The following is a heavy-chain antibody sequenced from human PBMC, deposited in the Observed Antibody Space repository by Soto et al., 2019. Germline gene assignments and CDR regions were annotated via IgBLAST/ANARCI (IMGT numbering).Heavy chain of an antibody. Sequence: SVKVSCKASGGTFSSHAISWVRQAPGQGLEWMGGIIPIFGTANYAQKFQGRVTITADTSTSTAYMELSSLRSDDTAVYYCARSPNYFYVSSGYIRDTDFSCQGTLRTVSS. V-gene: IGHV1-69*06. D-gene: IGHD3-22*01. CDR1: GGTFSSHA. J-gene: IGHJ4*02. CDR3: ARSPNYFYVSSGYIRDTDF. CDR2: IIPIFGTA.